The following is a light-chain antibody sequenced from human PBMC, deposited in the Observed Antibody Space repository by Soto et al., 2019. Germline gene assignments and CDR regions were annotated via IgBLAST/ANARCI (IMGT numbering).Light chain of an antibody. V-gene: IGLV2-14*01. CDR2: EVT. CDR1: SSDVGGYNY. J-gene: IGLJ3*02. CDR3: SSYTSSSTLV. Sequence: QSALTQPASVSGSPGQSITISCTGTSSDVGGYNYVSWYQQHPGQVPKLTIYEVTNRPSGVSSRFSGSKSGNTASLTISGLQAEDEADYYCSSYTSSSTLVFGGGTKVTVL.